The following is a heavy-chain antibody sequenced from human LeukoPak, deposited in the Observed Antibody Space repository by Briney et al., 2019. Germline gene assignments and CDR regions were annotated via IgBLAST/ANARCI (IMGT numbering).Heavy chain of an antibody. CDR3: AKAELGVDTFFDY. J-gene: IGHJ4*02. Sequence: PGGSLRLSCAASGLSFSNYIMNWVRQAPGKGLEWVSAISDSGGSTYYADSVKGRFTISRDNSKRTLFLQMNSLGAEDTAFYYCAKAELGVDTFFDYWGQGTLVTVSS. CDR2: ISDSGGST. D-gene: IGHD3-3*01. CDR1: GLSFSNYI. V-gene: IGHV3-23*01.